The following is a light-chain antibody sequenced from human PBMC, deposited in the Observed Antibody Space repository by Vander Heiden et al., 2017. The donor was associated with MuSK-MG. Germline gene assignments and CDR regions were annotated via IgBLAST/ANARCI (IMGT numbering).Light chain of an antibody. Sequence: QSVLTQTPSASGTPGQRVTISCSGSSSNIGSNTVNWYQQLPGTAPKLLIYRNNQRPSGVPDRFSGSKSGTSASLAISGLQCEDEADYYCAAWDDSLNGPVVFGGGTKLTV. CDR1: SSNIGSNT. V-gene: IGLV1-44*01. J-gene: IGLJ2*01. CDR3: AAWDDSLNGPVV. CDR2: RNN.